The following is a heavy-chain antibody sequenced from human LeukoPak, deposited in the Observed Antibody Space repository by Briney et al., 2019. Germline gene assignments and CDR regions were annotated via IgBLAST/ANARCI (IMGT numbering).Heavy chain of an antibody. Sequence: SETLSLTCTVSGGSISSGSYYWTWIRQPAGKGLEWIGHIYTSGSTNYNPSLKSRVTISVDTPKNQFSLKLSSVTAADTAVYYWGRSACHPHYYFMDGWGKGTTVTGSS. CDR2: IYTSGST. CDR1: GGSISSGSYY. CDR3: GRSACHPHYYFMDG. J-gene: IGHJ6*03. V-gene: IGHV4-61*09. D-gene: IGHD3-16*01.